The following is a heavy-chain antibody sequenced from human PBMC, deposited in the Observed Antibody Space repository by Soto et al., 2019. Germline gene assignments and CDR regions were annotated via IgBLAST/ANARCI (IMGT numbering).Heavy chain of an antibody. CDR1: GFTFISYG. V-gene: IGHV3-33*05. Sequence: QVQLVESGGGVVQPGRSLRLSCAASGFTFISYGMHWVRQAPGKGLQWVAFISYDGSDRYYEDSVKGRFTISRGNSKNTLYLQINSLKTEDTAVSYCARATNYYYAMDVWGQGTTVTVSS. CDR3: ARATNYYYAMDV. J-gene: IGHJ6*02. CDR2: ISYDGSDR.